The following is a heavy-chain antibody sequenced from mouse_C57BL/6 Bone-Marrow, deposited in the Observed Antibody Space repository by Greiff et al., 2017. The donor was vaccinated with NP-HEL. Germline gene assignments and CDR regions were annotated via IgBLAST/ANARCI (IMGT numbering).Heavy chain of an antibody. V-gene: IGHV1-5*01. CDR3: TRFITTVVPFAY. D-gene: IGHD1-1*01. Sequence: EVKLVESGTVLARPGASVKMSCKTSGYTFTSYWMHWVKQRPGQGLEWIGAIYPGNSDTSYNQKFKGKAKLTAVTSASTAYMELSSLTNEDSAVYYCTRFITTVVPFAYWGQGTLVTVSA. CDR1: GYTFTSYW. CDR2: IYPGNSDT. J-gene: IGHJ3*01.